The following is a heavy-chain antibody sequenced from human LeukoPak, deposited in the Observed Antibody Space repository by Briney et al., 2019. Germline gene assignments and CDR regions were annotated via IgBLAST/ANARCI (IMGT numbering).Heavy chain of an antibody. V-gene: IGHV3-43*02. CDR3: AKTPPSYGR. CDR1: RFTFDDYA. J-gene: IGHJ4*02. CDR2: ISGDGATT. Sequence: GGSLRLSCAVSRFTFDDYAMHWVRQAPGKGLEWVSLISGDGATTYYADSVKGRFTISRDNSKNSLYLQMNSLRTEDTALYYCAKTPPSYGRWGQGTLVTVSS. D-gene: IGHD1-14*01.